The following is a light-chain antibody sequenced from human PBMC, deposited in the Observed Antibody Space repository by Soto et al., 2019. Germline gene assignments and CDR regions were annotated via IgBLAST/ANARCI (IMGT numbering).Light chain of an antibody. V-gene: IGKV3-20*01. J-gene: IGKJ4*01. CDR3: QQFGRSPLT. Sequence: ALTQSPGTLSLSPGERATLSCRASQSVDRSDIAWYQHKPGQAPRLLIYCTSIRAAGIPDRFSVSGSGTDFSLTISRLEPEDFAVYYCQQFGRSPLTFGGGTKVEIK. CDR2: CTS. CDR1: QSVDRSD.